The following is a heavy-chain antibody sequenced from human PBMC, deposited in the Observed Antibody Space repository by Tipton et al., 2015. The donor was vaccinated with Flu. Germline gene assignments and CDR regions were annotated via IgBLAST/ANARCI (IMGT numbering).Heavy chain of an antibody. CDR3: AIEWVPNYYDSSGSEFDY. J-gene: IGHJ4*02. CDR1: GFTFSDYY. D-gene: IGHD3-22*01. CDR2: ISSSGSTI. V-gene: IGHV3-11*01. Sequence: SLRLSCAASGFTFSDYYMGWIRQAPGKGLEWASYISSSGSTIYYADSVKGRFTISRDNAKNSLYLQMNSLRAEDTAVYYCAIEWVPNYYDSSGSEFDYWGQGTLVTVSS.